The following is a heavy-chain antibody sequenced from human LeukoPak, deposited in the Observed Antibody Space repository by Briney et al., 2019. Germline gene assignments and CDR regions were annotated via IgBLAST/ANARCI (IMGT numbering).Heavy chain of an antibody. Sequence: ASVKVSCKASGYPFTSGALSWVRQAPGRGLEWMGWINPYIDDKHSAPRFQGRVTMTTDTSTSTAYMELRSLRSDDTAVYYCALVGATTDYYFDYWGQGTLVTVSS. V-gene: IGHV1-18*01. J-gene: IGHJ4*02. D-gene: IGHD1-26*01. CDR3: ALVGATTDYYFDY. CDR2: INPYIDDK. CDR1: GYPFTSGA.